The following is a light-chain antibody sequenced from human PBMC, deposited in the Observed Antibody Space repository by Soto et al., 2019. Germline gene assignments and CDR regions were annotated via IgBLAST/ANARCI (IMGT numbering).Light chain of an antibody. CDR3: QQYGSSS. CDR2: GAS. J-gene: IGKJ1*01. V-gene: IGKV3-20*01. Sequence: EIVLTQSPGTLSLSPGERATLSCRASQSVSSSYLAWYQQKPGQAPRLLIYGASSRATGIPDRFSGRGSGTDFTLTISRLEPEEFAVYYWQQYGSSSFGRGTKVDIK. CDR1: QSVSSSY.